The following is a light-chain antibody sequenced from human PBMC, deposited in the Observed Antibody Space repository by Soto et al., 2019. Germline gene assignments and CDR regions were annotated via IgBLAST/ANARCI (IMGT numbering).Light chain of an antibody. V-gene: IGLV4-69*01. CDR3: QTWGTGFQF. CDR1: SGHSSYA. J-gene: IGLJ7*01. CDR2: LNNDGSH. Sequence: QPVLTQSPSASASLGASVKLTCTLSSGHSSYAIAWHQKQPGKGPRYLMDLNNDGSHTKGDGSPDRFSGSSSGADRYLIISSLQSEDEADYYCQTWGTGFQFFGGGTQLTVL.